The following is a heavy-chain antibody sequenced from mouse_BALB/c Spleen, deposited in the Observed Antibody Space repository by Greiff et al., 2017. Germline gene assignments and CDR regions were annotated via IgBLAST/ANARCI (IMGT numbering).Heavy chain of an antibody. Sequence: DVQLVESGGDLVKPGGSPKLSCAASGFTFSSYGMSWVRQTPDKRLEWVATISSGGSYTYYPDSVKGRFTISRDNAKNTLYLQMSSLKSEDTAMYYCASRGYGSSYEDYWGQGTLVTVSA. V-gene: IGHV5-6*01. CDR2: ISSGGSYT. D-gene: IGHD1-1*01. CDR3: ASRGYGSSYEDY. CDR1: GFTFSSYG. J-gene: IGHJ3*01.